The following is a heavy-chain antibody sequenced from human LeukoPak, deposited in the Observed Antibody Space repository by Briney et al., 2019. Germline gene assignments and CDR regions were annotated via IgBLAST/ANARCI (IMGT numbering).Heavy chain of an antibody. J-gene: IGHJ3*02. CDR2: IYYSGGT. CDR3: ARDIFGYCSGGSCYEDDAFDI. D-gene: IGHD2-15*01. V-gene: IGHV4-59*01. CDR1: GDSGSFSGYY. Sequence: PSETLSLTCTVSGDSGSFSGYYWSWIRQPPGKGLEWIGYIYYSGGTNYNPSLKSRVTISVDTSKNQFSLKLSSVTAADTAVYYCARDIFGYCSGGSCYEDDAFDIWGQGTMVTVSS.